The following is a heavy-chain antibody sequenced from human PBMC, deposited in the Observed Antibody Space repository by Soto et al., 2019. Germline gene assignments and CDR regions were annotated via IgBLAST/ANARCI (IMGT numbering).Heavy chain of an antibody. CDR2: IKAKSDGETT. CDR3: TIDRVSSSAGAGYYYYYGMAV. CDR1: GIIFSDAW. D-gene: IGHD3-22*01. V-gene: IGHV3-15*07. Sequence: EVQLVESGGGLVKPGGSLRVSCAASGIIFSDAWLNWVRQAPGRGLEWVGRIKAKSDGETTDYAAPVKGRFTVSREDSENMLYLQMNDLKTEDTAVYFCTIDRVSSSAGAGYYYYYGMAVWGRGTTITVSS. J-gene: IGHJ6*02.